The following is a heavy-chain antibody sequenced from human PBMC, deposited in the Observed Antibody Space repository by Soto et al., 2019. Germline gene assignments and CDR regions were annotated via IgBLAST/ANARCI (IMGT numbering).Heavy chain of an antibody. V-gene: IGHV1-46*01. CDR2: INPSGGST. J-gene: IGHJ3*02. CDR1: GYTFTRYY. Sequence: ASGKVSCKATGYTFTRYYMHLVRQAPGQGLEWMGIINPSGGSTSYAQKFQGRVTMSRDTSTSTVYMELSSMRSEDTAVYYCAVLSGGGGDHDDAFDIWGQGTMVTVS. D-gene: IGHD2-21*02. CDR3: AVLSGGGGDHDDAFDI.